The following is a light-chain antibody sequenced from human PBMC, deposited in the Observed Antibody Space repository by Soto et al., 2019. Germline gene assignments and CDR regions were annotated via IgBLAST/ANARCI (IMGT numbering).Light chain of an antibody. CDR3: SSYAGRNNLV. CDR1: SSDVGGYNY. CDR2: EVS. V-gene: IGLV2-8*01. Sequence: QPVLTQPPSASGSPGQSVTISCTGTSSDVGGYNYVSWYQRHPGKAPKLMIYEVSRRPSGVPDRFSGSKSGNTASLTVSGLQAEDEADYYCSSYAGRNNLVFGGGTKLTVL. J-gene: IGLJ3*02.